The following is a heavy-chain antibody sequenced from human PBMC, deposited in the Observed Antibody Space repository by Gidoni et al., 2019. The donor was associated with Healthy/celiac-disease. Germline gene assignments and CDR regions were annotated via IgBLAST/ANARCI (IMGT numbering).Heavy chain of an antibody. J-gene: IGHJ5*02. CDR3: ARTKIYGSGTKRAVWFDP. CDR2: ISSSGSTI. D-gene: IGHD3-10*01. Sequence: QVQLGESGGGLVKPGGSLRRSGAAAGFTFRDDYMSWIRQAPGKGLEWVSYISSSGSTIYYADSVKGRFTISRDNAKNSLYLQMNSLRAEYTAVYYCARTKIYGSGTKRAVWFDPWGQGTLVTVSS. CDR1: GFTFRDDY. V-gene: IGHV3-11*01.